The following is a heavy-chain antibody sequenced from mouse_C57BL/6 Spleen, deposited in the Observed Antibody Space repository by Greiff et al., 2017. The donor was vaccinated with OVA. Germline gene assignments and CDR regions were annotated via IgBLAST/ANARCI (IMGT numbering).Heavy chain of an antibody. CDR1: GYAFSSYW. D-gene: IGHD2-4*01. CDR3: AREDYDYGAY. J-gene: IGHJ3*01. Sequence: QVQLQQSGAELVQPGASVKISCKASGYAFSSYWMNWVQQRPGKGLEWIGQIYPGDGDTNYNGKFKGKATLTADKSSSTAYMQLSSLTSEDSAVYFCAREDYDYGAYWGQGTLVTVSA. V-gene: IGHV1-80*01. CDR2: IYPGDGDT.